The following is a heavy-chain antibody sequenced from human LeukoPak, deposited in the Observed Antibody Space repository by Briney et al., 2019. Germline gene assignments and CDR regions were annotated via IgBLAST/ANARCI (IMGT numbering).Heavy chain of an antibody. Sequence: SETLSLTCAVYGGSFSGYYWSWIRQPPGKGLEWIGEINHSGSTSYNPSLKSRVTISVDTSKNQFSLKLSSVAAAGTAVYYCARGVWNYYGMDVWGQGTTVTVSS. CDR1: GGSFSGYY. D-gene: IGHD3-16*01. CDR3: ARGVWNYYGMDV. J-gene: IGHJ6*02. V-gene: IGHV4-34*01. CDR2: INHSGST.